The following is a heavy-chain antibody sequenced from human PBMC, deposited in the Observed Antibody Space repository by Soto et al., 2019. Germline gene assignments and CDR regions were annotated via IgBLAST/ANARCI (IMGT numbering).Heavy chain of an antibody. D-gene: IGHD2-15*01. V-gene: IGHV1-46*01. CDR1: GYTFTNYY. CDR3: ARAWGGYCSGGSCFFDY. CDR2: INPSGASA. Sequence: QVQLVQSGAEVKNPGVSVKVSCKTSGYTFTNYYIHWMRQARGQGLEMMGIINPSGASARCAQKYQGRVAMSSDTSTSTDYMEMSSLRSEDTAMFYCARAWGGYCSGGSCFFDYWGPGTLVAVSS. J-gene: IGHJ4*02.